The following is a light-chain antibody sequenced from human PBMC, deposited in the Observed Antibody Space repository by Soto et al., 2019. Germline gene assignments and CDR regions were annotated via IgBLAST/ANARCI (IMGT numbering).Light chain of an antibody. CDR1: SSNIGAGYD. Sequence: QSALTKPPSVSGAPGQRVTISCTGSSSNIGAGYDVHWYQQLPGTAPKLLIYGNSNRPSGVPDRFSGSKSGTSASLAITGLQAEDEADYYCQSYDSSHVVFGGGTKLTVL. V-gene: IGLV1-40*01. CDR2: GNS. J-gene: IGLJ2*01. CDR3: QSYDSSHVV.